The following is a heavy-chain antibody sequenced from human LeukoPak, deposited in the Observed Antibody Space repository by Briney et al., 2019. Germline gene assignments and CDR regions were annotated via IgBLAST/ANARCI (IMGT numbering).Heavy chain of an antibody. CDR2: INPDSGGT. D-gene: IGHD2-15*01. J-gene: IGHJ5*02. Sequence: ASVKVSCKASGYTFTGYYMHWVRQAPGQGLEWMGWINPDSGGTNYAQKFQGRVTMTRDTSITTDHMELSRLRSDDTAVYYCARGEVDCGGGSCYNWIDPWGQGTLVTVSS. V-gene: IGHV1-2*02. CDR3: ARGEVDCGGGSCYNWIDP. CDR1: GYTFTGYY.